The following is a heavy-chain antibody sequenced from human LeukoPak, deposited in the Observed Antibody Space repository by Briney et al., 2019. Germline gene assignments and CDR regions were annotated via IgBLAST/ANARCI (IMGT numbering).Heavy chain of an antibody. CDR1: GFTFGTYA. CDR2: ISGSGGST. Sequence: GGSLRLSCAASGFTFGTYAMSWVRQAPGKGLEWVSAISGSGGSTYYADSVKGRFTISRDNSKNTLYLQMNSLRAEDTAVYYCAKTPKPYYYDSSGYYYFDYWGQGTLVTVSS. V-gene: IGHV3-23*01. CDR3: AKTPKPYYYDSSGYYYFDY. J-gene: IGHJ4*02. D-gene: IGHD3-22*01.